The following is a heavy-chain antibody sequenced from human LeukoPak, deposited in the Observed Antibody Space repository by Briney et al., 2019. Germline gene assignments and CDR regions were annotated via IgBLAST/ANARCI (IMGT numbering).Heavy chain of an antibody. J-gene: IGHJ4*02. CDR3: ARGVGYSSSPDFDY. Sequence: PSQTLSLTCTVSGGSISSGSYYWSWIRQPAGKGLEWIGRIYTSGSTNYNPSLKSRVTISVDTSKNQFSLKLSSVTAADTAVYYCARGVGYSSSPDFDYSGQGTLVTVSS. D-gene: IGHD6-6*01. CDR2: IYTSGST. V-gene: IGHV4-61*02. CDR1: GGSISSGSYY.